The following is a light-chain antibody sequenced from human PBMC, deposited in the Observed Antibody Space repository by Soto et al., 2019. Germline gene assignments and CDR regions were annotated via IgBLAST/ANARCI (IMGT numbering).Light chain of an antibody. V-gene: IGLV2-8*01. CDR3: SSYAGSNNLV. Sequence: QSVLTQPPSSSGSPGQSVTISCTGTSSDVGGYNYVSWYQQYPGKAPKVMIYEVSKRPSGVPDRFSGSKSGNTASLTVSGLQAEDEDDYYCSSYAGSNNLVFGGGTKLTVL. CDR1: SSDVGGYNY. CDR2: EVS. J-gene: IGLJ2*01.